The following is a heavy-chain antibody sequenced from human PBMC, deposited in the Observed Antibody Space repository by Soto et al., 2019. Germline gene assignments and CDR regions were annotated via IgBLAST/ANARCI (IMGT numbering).Heavy chain of an antibody. J-gene: IGHJ4*02. CDR2: IYYSGST. CDR3: ARDNSPVGYFDY. Sequence: SETLSLTCTVSGGSISSYYWSWIRQPPGKGLEWIGYIYYSGSTNYNPSLKSRVTISVDTSKNQFSLKLSSVTAADTAVYYCARDNSPVGYFDYWGQGTLVTVSS. D-gene: IGHD1-20*01. V-gene: IGHV4-59*01. CDR1: GGSISSYY.